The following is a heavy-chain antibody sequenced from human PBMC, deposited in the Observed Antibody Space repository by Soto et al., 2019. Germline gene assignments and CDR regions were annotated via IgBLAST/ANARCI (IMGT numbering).Heavy chain of an antibody. V-gene: IGHV3-15*01. Sequence: GGSLRLSCAASGFTFSNAWMSWVRQAPGKGLEWVGRIKSKTDGGTTDYAAPVKGRFTISRDDSKNTLYLQMNSLKTEDTAVYYCTTGLSAATRRAFYYYYYMDVWGKGTTVTVSS. J-gene: IGHJ6*03. CDR2: IKSKTDGGTT. CDR3: TTGLSAATRRAFYYYYYMDV. CDR1: GFTFSNAW. D-gene: IGHD2-15*01.